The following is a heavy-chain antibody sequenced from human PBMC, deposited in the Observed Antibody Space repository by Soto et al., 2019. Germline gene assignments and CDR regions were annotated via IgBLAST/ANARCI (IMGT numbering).Heavy chain of an antibody. V-gene: IGHV3-23*01. Sequence: GSLRLSCAASGFTFSSYAMNWVRQAPGKGLEGVSGIRGSGGSTYYADSVKGRFTISRDNSKNTLYLQMNSLRAEDTAVYYCAKDHGDYVLYFDYWGQGTLVTVSS. CDR3: AKDHGDYVLYFDY. CDR1: GFTFSSYA. CDR2: IRGSGGST. D-gene: IGHD4-17*01. J-gene: IGHJ4*02.